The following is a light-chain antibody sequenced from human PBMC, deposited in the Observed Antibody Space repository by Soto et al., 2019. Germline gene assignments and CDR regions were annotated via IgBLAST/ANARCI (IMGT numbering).Light chain of an antibody. CDR3: QQRSNWPPIT. CDR1: QSVSNNY. Sequence: EIVLTQSPGTLSLSPGERATLSCRASQSVSNNYLAWYQQTPGQAPRLLIYGASNRATGIPDRFSGSGSGTDLTLTISSLEPEDFAVYYCQQRSNWPPITFGQGTRLE. V-gene: IGKV3D-20*02. J-gene: IGKJ5*01. CDR2: GAS.